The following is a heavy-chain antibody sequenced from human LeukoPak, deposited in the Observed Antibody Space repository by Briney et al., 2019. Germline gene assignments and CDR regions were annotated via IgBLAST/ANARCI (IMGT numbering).Heavy chain of an antibody. J-gene: IGHJ5*02. D-gene: IGHD4-11*01. CDR3: ARDRPYSGAAYFDP. Sequence: RASVTVSCKASGYTFTSYGISWVRQAPGQGLEWMGWISAYNGNTNYAQKLQGRVTMTTDTSTSTAYMELRSLRSDDTAVYYCARDRPYSGAAYFDPGGQGTLVTVSS. CDR1: GYTFTSYG. V-gene: IGHV1-18*01. CDR2: ISAYNGNT.